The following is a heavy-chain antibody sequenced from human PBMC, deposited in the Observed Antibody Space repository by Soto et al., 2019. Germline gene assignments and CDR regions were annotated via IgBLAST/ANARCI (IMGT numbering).Heavy chain of an antibody. D-gene: IGHD1-26*01. V-gene: IGHV4-59*01. CDR2: IYYSGST. CDR1: GGSISSYY. CDR3: ASLVGATTSDYYGMDV. J-gene: IGHJ6*02. Sequence: QVQLQESGPGLVKPSETLSLTCTVSGGSISSYYWSWIRQPPGKGLEWIGYIYYSGSTNYNPSLTSRVTISVDTSKNQFSLKLSSVTAADTAVYYCASLVGATTSDYYGMDVWGQGTTVTVSS.